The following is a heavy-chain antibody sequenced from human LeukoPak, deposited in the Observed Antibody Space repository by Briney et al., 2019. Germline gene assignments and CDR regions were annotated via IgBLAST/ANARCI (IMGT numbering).Heavy chain of an antibody. CDR3: VRGFYSPHY. Sequence: PSETLSLTCTVSGGSISSDYWSWIRQPPGKGLEWIGYIYYSGRTYYNPSLKSRITISVDTSKNQFSLKLSSVTAADTAVYYCVRGFYSPHYWGQGTLVTVSS. CDR2: IYYSGRT. CDR1: GGSISSDY. D-gene: IGHD4-11*01. J-gene: IGHJ4*02. V-gene: IGHV4-59*01.